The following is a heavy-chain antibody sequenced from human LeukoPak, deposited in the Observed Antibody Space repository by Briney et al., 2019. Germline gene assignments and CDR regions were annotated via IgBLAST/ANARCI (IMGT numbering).Heavy chain of an antibody. J-gene: IGHJ6*02. CDR3: ARTHSSSWYYYYGMDV. Sequence: SETLSLTCTVSGGSISSSRYYWGWIRQPPGKGLEWIGSIYYSGSTYYNPSLKSRVTISVDTSKNQFSLKLSSVTAADTAVYYCARTHSSSWYYYYGMDVWGQGTTVTVSS. V-gene: IGHV4-39*01. D-gene: IGHD6-13*01. CDR1: GGSISSSRYY. CDR2: IYYSGST.